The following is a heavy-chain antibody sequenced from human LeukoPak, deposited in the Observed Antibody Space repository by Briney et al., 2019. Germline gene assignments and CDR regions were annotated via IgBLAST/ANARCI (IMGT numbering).Heavy chain of an antibody. CDR1: GVSFSGYY. V-gene: IGHV4-34*01. J-gene: IGHJ6*03. Sequence: SETLSLTCAVYGVSFSGYYWSWLRQPPGKGLEGIGEINHSGSTNYNPSLKSRVTISVDTSKNQFSLNVRSVTAADTAVYYCARRGRYRTLYSSSSPSYYYYYYMDVWGKGTTVTVSS. CDR2: INHSGST. D-gene: IGHD6-6*01. CDR3: ARRGRYRTLYSSSSPSYYYYYYMDV.